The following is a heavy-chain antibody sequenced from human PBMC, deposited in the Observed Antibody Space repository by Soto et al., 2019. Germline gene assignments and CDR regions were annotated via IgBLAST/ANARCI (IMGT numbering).Heavy chain of an antibody. CDR1: GGTFSSYA. V-gene: IGHV1-69*13. J-gene: IGHJ4*02. CDR3: ARGGYSYAPFDY. D-gene: IGHD5-18*01. Sequence: SVKVSCKASGGTFSSYAISWVRQAPGQGLEWMGGIIPIFGTANYAQKFQGRVTITADESTSTAYMELSSLRSEDTAVYYCARGGYSYAPFDYWGQGTLVTVSS. CDR2: IIPIFGTA.